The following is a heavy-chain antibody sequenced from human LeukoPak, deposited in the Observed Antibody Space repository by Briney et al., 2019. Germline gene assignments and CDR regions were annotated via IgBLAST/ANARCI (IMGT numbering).Heavy chain of an antibody. J-gene: IGHJ5*02. V-gene: IGHV1-8*01. Sequence: ASVKVSCKASGYTFTSYDINWERQATGQGLEWMGWMNPNSGNTGYAQKFQGRVTMTRNTSISTAYMELSSLRSEDTAVYYCARDCSGGSCYNWFDPWGQGTLVTVSP. CDR2: MNPNSGNT. CDR1: GYTFTSYD. D-gene: IGHD2-15*01. CDR3: ARDCSGGSCYNWFDP.